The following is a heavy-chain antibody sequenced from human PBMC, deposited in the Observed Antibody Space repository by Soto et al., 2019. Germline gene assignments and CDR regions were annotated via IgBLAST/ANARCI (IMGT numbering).Heavy chain of an antibody. CDR1: GFTFSGYG. J-gene: IGHJ5*02. Sequence: PGGSLRLSCAASGFTFSGYGMHWVRQTPGGGLEWVAGTAHDGSQKFYSDSVRGRFTIYRDNSENTLFLHLTSLRPDDTAIYYCAKERGYSIFRQDHGFDLWGQGTLVTVSS. CDR3: AKERGYSIFRQDHGFDL. CDR2: TAHDGSQK. D-gene: IGHD5-18*01. V-gene: IGHV3-30*18.